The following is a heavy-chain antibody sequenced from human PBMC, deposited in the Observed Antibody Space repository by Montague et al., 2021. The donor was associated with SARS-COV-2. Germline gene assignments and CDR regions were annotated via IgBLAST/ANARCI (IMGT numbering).Heavy chain of an antibody. J-gene: IGHJ4*02. CDR3: ARGGYYYDSSAPPDY. V-gene: IGHV3-21*01. D-gene: IGHD3-22*01. CDR1: GFTFSSYS. Sequence: SLRLSCAASGFTFSSYSMNWVRQAPGKGLEWVSSISSSSSYIYYADSVKGRFTTSRDNAKNSLYLQMNSLRAEDTAVYYCARGGYYYDSSAPPDYWGQGTLVTVSS. CDR2: ISSSSSYI.